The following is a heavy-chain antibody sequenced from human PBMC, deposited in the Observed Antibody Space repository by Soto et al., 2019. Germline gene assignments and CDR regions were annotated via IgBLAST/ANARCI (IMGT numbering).Heavy chain of an antibody. CDR1: GFTFSSYG. CDR3: AKDRYSGYDWDYYFDY. Sequence: GGSLRLSCAASGFTFSSYGMSWVRQAPGKGLEWVSGISGSGGSTYYADFVKGRFTISRDNSKNTLYLQMNSLRAEDTAVYHCAKDRYSGYDWDYYFDYWGQGTLVTVSS. CDR2: ISGSGGST. D-gene: IGHD5-12*01. V-gene: IGHV3-23*01. J-gene: IGHJ4*02.